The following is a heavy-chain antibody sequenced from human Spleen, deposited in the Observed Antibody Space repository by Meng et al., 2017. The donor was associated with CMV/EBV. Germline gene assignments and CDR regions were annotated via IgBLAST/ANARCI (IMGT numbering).Heavy chain of an antibody. Sequence: GESLKISCVVSGLTASISRMNWVRQAPGKGLEWVSVICPDGTHYAGFVKGRFTISRDDSKNIVYLQINSLGVEDTALYYCVVGHDSRKVAYWGQGTLVTVSS. CDR3: VVGHDSRKVAY. J-gene: IGHJ4*02. CDR1: GLTASISR. V-gene: IGHV3-53*01. CDR2: ICPDGT. D-gene: IGHD2-15*01.